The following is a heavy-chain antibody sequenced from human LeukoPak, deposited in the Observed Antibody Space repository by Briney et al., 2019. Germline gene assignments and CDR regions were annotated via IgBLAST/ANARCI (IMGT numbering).Heavy chain of an antibody. CDR1: GSASSNYW. J-gene: IGHJ4*02. D-gene: IGHD4-17*01. CDR2: IKTDGSTI. CDR3: ASVWNYGDYGGAFDY. V-gene: IGHV3-74*01. Sequence: GGSLRPSCAASGSASSNYWMHWVRQAPGKGLVWVSRIKTDGSTITYADSVKGRFTISRDNAMNTLYLQMNSLGAEDTAVYYCASVWNYGDYGGAFDYWGQGTLVTVSS.